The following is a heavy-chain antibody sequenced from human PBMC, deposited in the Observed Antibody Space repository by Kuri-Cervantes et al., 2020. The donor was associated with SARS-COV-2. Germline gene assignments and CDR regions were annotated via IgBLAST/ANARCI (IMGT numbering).Heavy chain of an antibody. CDR3: ARGSESGSYFYYMDV. J-gene: IGHJ6*03. Sequence: LRLSCTVSGGSISSGSYYWSWIRQPAGKGLEWIGYIYTSGSTNYNPSLKSRVTISVDTSKNQFSLKLSSVTAADTAVYYCARGSESGSYFYYMDVWGKGTTVTVSS. CDR1: GGSISSGSYY. D-gene: IGHD1-26*01. V-gene: IGHV4-61*09. CDR2: IYTSGST.